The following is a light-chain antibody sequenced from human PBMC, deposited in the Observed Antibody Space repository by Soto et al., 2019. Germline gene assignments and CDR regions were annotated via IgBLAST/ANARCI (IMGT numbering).Light chain of an antibody. CDR2: HSS. CDR3: QKYNSSPLT. CDR1: QSVASNY. Sequence: EIVLTQSPGTLSLSPGERATLSCRASQSVASNYLAWYQQKPGQAPRLLIYHSSSRATGIPDRFSGSGSGTDFTLTISRLEPEDFAVYYCQKYNSSPLTFGPGTKVEIK. V-gene: IGKV3-20*01. J-gene: IGKJ3*01.